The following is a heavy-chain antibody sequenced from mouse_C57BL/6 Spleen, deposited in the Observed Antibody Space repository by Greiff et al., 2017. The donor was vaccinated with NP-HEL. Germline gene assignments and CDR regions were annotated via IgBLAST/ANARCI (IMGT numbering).Heavy chain of an antibody. Sequence: EVKVVESGGGLVKPGGSLKLSCAASGFTFSSYTMSWVRQTPEERLEWVATISGGGGNTYYTDSVKGRFTISRDNAKNTLYLHMSSLRSEDTALYCCAGRSEGFAYWGQGTLVTVSA. CDR1: GFTFSSYT. CDR2: ISGGGGNT. J-gene: IGHJ3*01. V-gene: IGHV5-9*01. CDR3: AGRSEGFAY.